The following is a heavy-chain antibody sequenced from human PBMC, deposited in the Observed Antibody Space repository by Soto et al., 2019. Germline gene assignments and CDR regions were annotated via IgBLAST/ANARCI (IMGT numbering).Heavy chain of an antibody. V-gene: IGHV3-48*01. CDR1: GFTFSTYS. J-gene: IGHJ4*02. Sequence: EVQLVESGGDLVQPGGSLSLSRAASGFTFSTYSMNWVRQAPGKGLEWVSSISSSSTIYYADSVKGRFTISRDNVQNSLYLQMHSLRAEDTAVYYCARERGSGWTFDYWGQGTLVTVSS. CDR2: ISSSSTI. D-gene: IGHD6-19*01. CDR3: ARERGSGWTFDY.